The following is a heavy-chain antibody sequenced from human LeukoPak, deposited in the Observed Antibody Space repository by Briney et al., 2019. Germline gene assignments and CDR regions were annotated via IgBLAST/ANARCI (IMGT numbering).Heavy chain of an antibody. V-gene: IGHV3-30*04. D-gene: IGHD3-22*01. CDR2: ISYDGSNK. CDR1: GFTFSTYA. CDR3: AREEYYHDSSGYYPVYYFDY. Sequence: PGGSLRLSCAASGFTFSTYAMHWVRQAPGEGLEWVAIISYDGSNKHYADSVKGRFTISRDNSKNTVSLQMNSLRAEDTAVYYCAREEYYHDSSGYYPVYYFDYWGQGTLVTGSS. J-gene: IGHJ4*02.